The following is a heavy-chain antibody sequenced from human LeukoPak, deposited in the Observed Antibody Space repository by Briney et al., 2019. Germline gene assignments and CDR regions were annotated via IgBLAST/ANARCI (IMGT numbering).Heavy chain of an antibody. V-gene: IGHV3-21*01. CDR1: GFTFSSYS. Sequence: PGGSLRLSCAASGFTFSSYSMNWVRQAPGKGLEWVSSISSSSSYIYYADSVKGRFTISRDNAKNSLYLQMNSLRAEDTAVYYCARSSGWVNWFDPWGQGTLVTVSS. J-gene: IGHJ5*02. CDR2: ISSSSSYI. CDR3: ARSSGWVNWFDP. D-gene: IGHD6-19*01.